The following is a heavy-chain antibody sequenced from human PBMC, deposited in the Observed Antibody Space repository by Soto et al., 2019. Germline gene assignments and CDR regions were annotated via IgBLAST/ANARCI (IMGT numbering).Heavy chain of an antibody. Sequence: SETLSLTCVVSGGSISDSDWWSWVRQPPGKGLEWIGEIFHSGSTNYKPSLKSRVTMSVDKSKNQFSLKLNSVTAAYTAVYFCASDATFDSGGYYYVSWFDLWGQGTPVTVSS. CDR2: IFHSGST. V-gene: IGHV4-4*02. J-gene: IGHJ5*02. CDR3: ASDATFDSGGYYYVSWFDL. D-gene: IGHD3-22*01. CDR1: GGSISDSDW.